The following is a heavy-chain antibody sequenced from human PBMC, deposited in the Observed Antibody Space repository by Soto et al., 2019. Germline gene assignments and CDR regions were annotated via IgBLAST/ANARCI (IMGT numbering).Heavy chain of an antibody. V-gene: IGHV3-30-3*01. D-gene: IGHD6-13*01. Sequence: QVQLVESGGGVVQPGRSLRLSCAASGFTFSSYAMHWVRQAPGKGLEWAAVISYDGSNTYYADSVKGRFTISRDNSKNTLYLQMNSLRAEDTAVYYCARDLGAYSSSGRYYYGMDVWGQGTTVTVSS. CDR1: GFTFSSYA. CDR2: ISYDGSNT. CDR3: ARDLGAYSSSGRYYYGMDV. J-gene: IGHJ6*02.